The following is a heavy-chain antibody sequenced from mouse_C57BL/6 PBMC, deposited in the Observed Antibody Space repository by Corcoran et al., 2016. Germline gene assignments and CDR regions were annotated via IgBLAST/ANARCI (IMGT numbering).Heavy chain of an antibody. D-gene: IGHD4-1*01. Sequence: EVQLQQSGPVLVKPGASVKMSCKASGYTFTDYYMNWVKQSHGKSLEWIGVINPYNGGTSYNQKFKGKATLTVDKSSSTAYMELNSLTSEDSAVDYCATANWEDFDYWGQGTTLTVSS. CDR3: ATANWEDFDY. J-gene: IGHJ2*01. CDR1: GYTFTDYY. V-gene: IGHV1-19*01. CDR2: INPYNGGT.